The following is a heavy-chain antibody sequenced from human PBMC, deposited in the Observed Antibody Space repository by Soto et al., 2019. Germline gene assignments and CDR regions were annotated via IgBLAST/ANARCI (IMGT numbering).Heavy chain of an antibody. J-gene: IGHJ4*02. CDR3: AGGFDILTGYPSGPFDY. Sequence: GASVKVSCKASGYTFTSYAMHWVRQAPGQRLEWMGWINAANGNTKYSQKFQGGVTITRDTSASTAFMELSSLRSEDTAVYYCAGGFDILTGYPSGPFDYWGQGTLVTVSS. CDR2: INAANGNT. CDR1: GYTFTSYA. V-gene: IGHV1-3*01. D-gene: IGHD3-9*01.